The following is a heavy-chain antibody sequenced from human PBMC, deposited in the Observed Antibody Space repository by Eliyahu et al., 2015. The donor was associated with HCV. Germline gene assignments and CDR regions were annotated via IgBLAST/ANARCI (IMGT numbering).Heavy chain of an antibody. V-gene: IGHV3-7*01. CDR3: ARVPIDYYGMDV. Sequence: EVQLVESGGGLVQPGGSLRXSCAASXXTXGSYWMIWVRQAPGKGLEWVANIKQDGSEKYXVDSVKGRFTISRDNAKNSLYLQMNSLRAEDTAVYYCARVPIDYYGMDVWGQGTTVTVSS. J-gene: IGHJ6*02. CDR1: XXTXGSYW. CDR2: IKQDGSEK.